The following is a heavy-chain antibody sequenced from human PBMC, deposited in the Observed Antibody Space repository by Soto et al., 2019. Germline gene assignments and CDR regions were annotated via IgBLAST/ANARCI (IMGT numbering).Heavy chain of an antibody. D-gene: IGHD2-15*01. CDR1: GFTFSNYW. J-gene: IGHJ6*03. CDR2: INSDGSVS. Sequence: EVQLVESGGGLVQPGGSLRLSCVASGFTFSNYWMYWVRQAPGEGLVWVSRINSDGSVSSYADSVKGRLTISRDNVKNTLYXXXXXXXXXXXXXXXXXXXXXXXXXCYSLAGSFYYYMDVWGKGTTVTVFS. CDR3: XXXXXXXXXCYSLAGSFYYYMDV. V-gene: IGHV3-74*01.